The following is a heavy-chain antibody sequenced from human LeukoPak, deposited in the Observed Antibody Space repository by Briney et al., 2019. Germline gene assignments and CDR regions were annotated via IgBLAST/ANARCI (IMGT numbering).Heavy chain of an antibody. CDR3: ARGQGTVTTH. CDR2: INHSGSA. V-gene: IGHV4-34*01. J-gene: IGHJ4*02. CDR1: GGSFSGYY. D-gene: IGHD4-11*01. Sequence: PETLSLTWAVSGGSFSGYYWTWIRQPPGKGLEWIGEINHSGSANYNPSLMSRVTISLDTSKNHFSLNLSSVTAADTAVYYCARGQGTVTTHWGQGTLVTVSS.